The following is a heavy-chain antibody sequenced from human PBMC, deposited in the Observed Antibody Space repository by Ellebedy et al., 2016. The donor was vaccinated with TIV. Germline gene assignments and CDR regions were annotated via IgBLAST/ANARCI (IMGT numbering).Heavy chain of an antibody. CDR3: ARAVSYEWLLMWYFDL. CDR1: GGSISSYY. Sequence: MPSETLSLTCTVSGGSISSYYWSWIRQPPGKGLEWIGYVYYSGSTTYNASLKSRVTISVDTSKNQFSLKLSSVTAADTAVYYCARAVSYEWLLMWYFDLWGRGTLVTVSS. J-gene: IGHJ2*01. V-gene: IGHV4-59*01. CDR2: VYYSGST. D-gene: IGHD3-3*01.